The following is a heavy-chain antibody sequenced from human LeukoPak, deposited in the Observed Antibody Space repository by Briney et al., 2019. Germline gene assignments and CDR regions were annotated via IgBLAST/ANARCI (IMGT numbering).Heavy chain of an antibody. Sequence: SETLSPTCTVSGGSISSYYWSWIRQPPGKGLEWIGYIYYSGSTNYNPSLKSRVTISVDTSKNQFSLKLSSVTAADTAVYYCARSSPYSSGWYGVGYWGQGTLVTVSS. CDR3: ARSSPYSSGWYGVGY. V-gene: IGHV4-59*01. CDR1: GGSISSYY. D-gene: IGHD6-19*01. J-gene: IGHJ4*02. CDR2: IYYSGST.